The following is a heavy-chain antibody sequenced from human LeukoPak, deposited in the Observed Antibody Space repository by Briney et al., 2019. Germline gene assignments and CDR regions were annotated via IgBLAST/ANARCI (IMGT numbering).Heavy chain of an antibody. CDR1: GFTFGSYT. CDR2: ISGSGSDI. CDR3: ARDPNGWASF. V-gene: IGHV3-21*01. J-gene: IGHJ4*02. Sequence: GGSLRLSCVASGFTFGSYTMNWVRQAPGKGLEWVSSISGSGSDIYYAGSVRGRFTISRDNAKNSLYLQINSLRAEDTAVYYCARDPNGWASFWGQGTLVTVSS. D-gene: IGHD3-16*02.